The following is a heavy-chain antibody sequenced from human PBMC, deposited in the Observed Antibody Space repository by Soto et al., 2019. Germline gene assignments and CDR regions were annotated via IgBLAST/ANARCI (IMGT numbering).Heavy chain of an antibody. CDR2: ISGNGGST. J-gene: IGHJ5*02. Sequence: EVQLVESGGGLLQPGRSLRLSCAASGFTFDDYAMHWVRQTPGKGLEWVSGISGNGGSTGYADSVKGRFTISRDNAKSSLYLQMDSLRAEDTALYYCAKGGSACYQNNWLDPWGQGTLVTVSS. V-gene: IGHV3-9*01. CDR3: AKGGSACYQNNWLDP. CDR1: GFTFDDYA. D-gene: IGHD2-15*01.